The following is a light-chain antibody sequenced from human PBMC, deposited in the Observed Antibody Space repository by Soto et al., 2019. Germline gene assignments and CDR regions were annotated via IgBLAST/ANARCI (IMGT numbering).Light chain of an antibody. J-gene: IGKJ1*01. Sequence: EIVFTQSPCTLSLSPGERATLSCRASQSVTSSYLAWYQQKPGQAPRLLIYGVSSRATGIPDRFSGSGSGTDFTLTISRLEPEDFAVYYCQQYGISPRTFGQGTKVDI. CDR3: QQYGISPRT. CDR2: GVS. V-gene: IGKV3-20*01. CDR1: QSVTSSY.